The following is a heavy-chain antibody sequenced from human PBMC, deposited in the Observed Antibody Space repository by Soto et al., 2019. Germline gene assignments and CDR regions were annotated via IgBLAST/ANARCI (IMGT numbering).Heavy chain of an antibody. J-gene: IGHJ3*02. CDR2: IYWSGDE. D-gene: IGHD6-6*01. CDR1: GFSLSTSGVG. Sequence: QGTLKESVPTLVKPTQTLTLTCSFSGFSLSTSGVGVGWIRQSPGKAPEWLALIYWSGDEHYRPSLKSRLSIIKDTSKNHVVLIMSDMDPVDTATYYCARGLATLPVFAFDIWGQGTMVTVSS. V-gene: IGHV2-5*01. CDR3: ARGLATLPVFAFDI.